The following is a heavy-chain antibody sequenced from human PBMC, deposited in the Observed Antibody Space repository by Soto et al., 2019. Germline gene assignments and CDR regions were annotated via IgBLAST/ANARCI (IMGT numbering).Heavy chain of an antibody. J-gene: IGHJ4*02. D-gene: IGHD3-10*01. CDR1: GYTLTELS. Sequence: ASVKVSCKVSGYTLTELSMHWVRQAPGKGLEWMGGFDPEDGETIYAQKFQGRVTMTEDTSTDTAYMELSSLRSEDTAVYYCATDVIWFGESKTAGYWGQGTLVTVSS. CDR3: ATDVIWFGESKTAGY. V-gene: IGHV1-24*01. CDR2: FDPEDGET.